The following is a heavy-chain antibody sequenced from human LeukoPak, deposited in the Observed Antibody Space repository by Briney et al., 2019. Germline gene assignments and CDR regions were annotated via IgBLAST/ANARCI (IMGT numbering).Heavy chain of an antibody. CDR1: GYSFTSYW. CDR3: ARWAAAGNWYFDL. Sequence: GESLKISCKGSGYSFTSYWIGWVRQMPGKGLEWMGIIYPGDSDTRYSPSFQGQVTISADKSITTAYLQWSSLKASDTAIYYCARWAAAGNWYFDLWGRGTLVTVSS. D-gene: IGHD6-13*01. J-gene: IGHJ2*01. V-gene: IGHV5-51*01. CDR2: IYPGDSDT.